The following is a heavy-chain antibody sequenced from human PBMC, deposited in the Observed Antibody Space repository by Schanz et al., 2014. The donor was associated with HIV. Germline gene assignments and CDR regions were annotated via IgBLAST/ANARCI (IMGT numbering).Heavy chain of an antibody. CDR1: GFTFSNYA. V-gene: IGHV3-30-3*01. CDR3: ARGGIWEWDQPDFDY. J-gene: IGHJ4*02. CDR2: ISYDGNNK. Sequence: QVQLVESGGGVVQPVRSLRLSCAVSGFTFSNYAIHWVRQAPGKGLEWVAVISYDGNNKYYADSVKGRFTISRDNSKNTLYLQMNSLRAEDTAVYYCARGGIWEWDQPDFDYWGQGTLVTVSS. D-gene: IGHD2-15*01.